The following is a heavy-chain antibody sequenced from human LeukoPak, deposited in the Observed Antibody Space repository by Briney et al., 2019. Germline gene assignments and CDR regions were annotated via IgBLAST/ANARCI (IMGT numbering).Heavy chain of an antibody. V-gene: IGHV3-48*01. D-gene: IGHD1-26*01. CDR1: GFTFSSYS. Sequence: GGSLRLSCAASGFTFSSYSMNWVRQAPGKGLEWVSYISSSSSTIYYADSVKGRFTISRDNAKNSLYLQMNSLRAEDTAVYYCAREKWEPREAFDYWGQGTLVTVSS. J-gene: IGHJ4*02. CDR2: ISSSSSTI. CDR3: AREKWEPREAFDY.